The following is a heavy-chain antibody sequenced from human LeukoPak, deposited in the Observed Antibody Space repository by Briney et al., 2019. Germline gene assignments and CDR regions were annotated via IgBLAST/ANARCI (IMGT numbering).Heavy chain of an antibody. CDR1: GYTFTSYD. CDR3: ARGPPGDYYYYYYMDV. J-gene: IGHJ6*03. V-gene: IGHV1-8*01. Sequence: GASVKVSCTASGYTFTSYDINWVRQATGQGLEWMGWMNPNSGNTGYAQKFQGRVTMTRNTSISTAYMELSSLRSEDTAVYYCARGPPGDYYYYYYMDVWGKGTTVTVSS. D-gene: IGHD1-14*01. CDR2: MNPNSGNT.